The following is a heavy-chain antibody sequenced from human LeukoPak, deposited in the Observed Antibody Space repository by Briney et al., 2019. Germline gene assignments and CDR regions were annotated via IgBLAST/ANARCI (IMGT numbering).Heavy chain of an antibody. J-gene: IGHJ6*02. Sequence: ASVKVSCKASGYTFTSYVISWVRQSPGQGLEWMRGISAYIVNTDYTQNLQCRVTMTTDTSTSTAYMELRSLRSDDPAVYYRARDPIQPTPPIVGVPAATYYYYGMDVWGQGTTVTVSS. CDR3: ARDPIQPTPPIVGVPAATYYYYGMDV. D-gene: IGHD2-2*01. V-gene: IGHV1-18*01. CDR2: ISAYIVNT. CDR1: GYTFTSYV.